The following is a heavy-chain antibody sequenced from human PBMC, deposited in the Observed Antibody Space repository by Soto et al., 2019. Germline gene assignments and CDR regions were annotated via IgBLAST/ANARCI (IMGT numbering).Heavy chain of an antibody. V-gene: IGHV1-69*02. Sequence: QVQLVQSGAEVKKPGSSVKVSCKASGGTFSSYTISWVRQAPGQGLEWMGRIIPIFGIANYALKFQGRVTNTXDXPTSTVYMELSSLRSEDTAVYYCARSEDDYGDYGRYWGLGTLVTVSS. CDR1: GGTFSSYT. J-gene: IGHJ4*02. CDR3: ARSEDDYGDYGRY. CDR2: IIPIFGIA. D-gene: IGHD4-17*01.